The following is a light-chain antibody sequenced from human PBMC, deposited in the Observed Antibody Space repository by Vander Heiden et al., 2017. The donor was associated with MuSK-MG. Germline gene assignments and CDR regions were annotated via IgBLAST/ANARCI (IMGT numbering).Light chain of an antibody. CDR2: GAS. CDR1: QSVHSNY. CDR3: QQYGSSPAT. V-gene: IGKV3-20*01. J-gene: IGKJ2*01. Sequence: EIVLTPSPGTLSLSPGARATLSCRATQSVHSNYLAWYQQKPGQAPRLVVYGASSKATGIPDRFSGSGSGTDFTLTISRLEPEDFAVYYCQQYGSSPATFGQGTKLEIK.